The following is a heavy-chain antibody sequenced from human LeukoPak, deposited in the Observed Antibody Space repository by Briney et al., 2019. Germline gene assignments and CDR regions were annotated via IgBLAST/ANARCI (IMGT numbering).Heavy chain of an antibody. V-gene: IGHV1-24*01. CDR2: FDPEDGET. Sequence: ASVKVSCTVSGYTLTELSMHWVRQAPGKGLEWMGGFDPEDGETIYAQKFQGRVTMTEDTSTDTAYMELSSLRSEDTAVYYCALTTVTIKWFDPWGQGTLVTVSS. J-gene: IGHJ5*02. D-gene: IGHD4-17*01. CDR3: ALTTVTIKWFDP. CDR1: GYTLTELS.